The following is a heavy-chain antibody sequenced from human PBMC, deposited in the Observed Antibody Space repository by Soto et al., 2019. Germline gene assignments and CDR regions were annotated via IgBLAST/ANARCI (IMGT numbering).Heavy chain of an antibody. Sequence: SETLSLTCTVSGGSISSGGYYWSWIRQHPGKGLEWIGYIYYSGSTYYNPSLKSRVTISVDTSKNQFSLKLSSVTAADTAVFYCARGSLGYCTNGVGPPSSIDNYYGMDVWGKGTTVTVSS. J-gene: IGHJ6*04. D-gene: IGHD2-8*01. CDR2: IYYSGST. V-gene: IGHV4-31*03. CDR3: ARGSLGYCTNGVGPPSSIDNYYGMDV. CDR1: GGSISSGGYY.